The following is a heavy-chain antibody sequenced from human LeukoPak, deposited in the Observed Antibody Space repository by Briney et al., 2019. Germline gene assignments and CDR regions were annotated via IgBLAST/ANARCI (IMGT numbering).Heavy chain of an antibody. CDR3: ARDSSVASSGCFFD. CDR1: GYTFTGYY. J-gene: IGHJ4*02. D-gene: IGHD3-22*01. Sequence: ASVKVSCKASGYTFTGYYMHWVRQAPGQGLEWMGWINPNSGGTNYAQKFQGRVTMTRDTSISTAYMELSRLRSDDTAVYYCARDSSVASSGCFFDWGQGTRVTVSS. V-gene: IGHV1-2*02. CDR2: INPNSGGT.